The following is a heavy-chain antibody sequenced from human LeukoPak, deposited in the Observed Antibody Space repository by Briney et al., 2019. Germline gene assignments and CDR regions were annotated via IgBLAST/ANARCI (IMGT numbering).Heavy chain of an antibody. CDR3: ARVSGGTPWYYYYMDV. Sequence: GGSLRLSCAASGFTFSSYSMNWVRQAPGKGLEWVSSISSSSSYIYYADSVKGRFTISRDNAKNSLYLQMNSLRAEDTAVYYCARVSGGTPWYYYYMDVWGKGTTVTVSS. CDR1: GFTFSSYS. D-gene: IGHD2-15*01. CDR2: ISSSSSYI. J-gene: IGHJ6*03. V-gene: IGHV3-21*01.